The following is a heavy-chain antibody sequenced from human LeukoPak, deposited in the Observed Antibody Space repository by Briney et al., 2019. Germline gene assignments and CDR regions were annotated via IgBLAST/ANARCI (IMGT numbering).Heavy chain of an antibody. Sequence: SETLSLTCTVSGGSISSYYWSWIRQPPGKGLEWVGYIYYSGSTNYNPSLKSRVTVSVDTSKNQFSLKLSSVTAADTAVYYCARELGYDDDYWGQGTLVTVSS. CDR3: ARELGYDDDY. CDR2: IYYSGST. V-gene: IGHV4-59*01. J-gene: IGHJ4*02. D-gene: IGHD3-3*01. CDR1: GGSISSYY.